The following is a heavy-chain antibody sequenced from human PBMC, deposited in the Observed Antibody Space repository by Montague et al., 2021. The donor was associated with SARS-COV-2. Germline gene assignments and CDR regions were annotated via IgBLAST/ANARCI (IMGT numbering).Heavy chain of an antibody. J-gene: IGHJ4*02. Sequence: SETLSLTCSVSGESMDHYYWSWIRQTPGQEPEPIGYIFYSGTTGYNPSLRSRVSISIDMSNYQFSLQLTSLTSADTAVYYCARGKRGFPFWGQGKLVTVSS. CDR2: IFYSGTT. D-gene: IGHD5-12*01. CDR1: GESMDHYY. CDR3: ARGKRGFPF. V-gene: IGHV4-59*01.